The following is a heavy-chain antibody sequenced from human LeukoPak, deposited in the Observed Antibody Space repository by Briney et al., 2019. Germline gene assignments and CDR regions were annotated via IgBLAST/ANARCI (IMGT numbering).Heavy chain of an antibody. CDR2: ISAYNGNT. J-gene: IGHJ4*02. V-gene: IGHV1-18*04. D-gene: IGHD3-22*01. CDR3: ARESFLSYYDSSGYSDY. Sequence: ASVKVSCKASGYTFTGYYMHWVRQAPGQGLEWMGWISAYNGNTNYAQKLQGRVTMTTDTSTSTAYMELRSLRSDDTAVYYCARESFLSYYDSSGYSDYWGQGTLVTVSS. CDR1: GYTFTGYY.